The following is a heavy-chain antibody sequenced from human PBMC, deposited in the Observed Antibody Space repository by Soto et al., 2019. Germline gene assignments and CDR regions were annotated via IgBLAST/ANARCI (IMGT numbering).Heavy chain of an antibody. D-gene: IGHD3-22*01. Sequence: QVQLVESGGGVVQPGRSLRLSCAASGFTFSSYAMHWVRQAPGKGLERVAVISYDGSNKYYADSVKGRFTISRDNSKNTVVLQMNSLRAEDTAVYYCARDSLSYYYDSSGYYQGGAFDIWGQGTMVTVSS. J-gene: IGHJ3*02. CDR2: ISYDGSNK. CDR1: GFTFSSYA. CDR3: ARDSLSYYYDSSGYYQGGAFDI. V-gene: IGHV3-30-3*01.